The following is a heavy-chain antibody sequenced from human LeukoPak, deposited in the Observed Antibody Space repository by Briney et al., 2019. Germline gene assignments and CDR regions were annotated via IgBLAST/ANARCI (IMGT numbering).Heavy chain of an antibody. CDR1: GFTFSSYW. Sequence: QPGGSLRLSCAASGFTFSSYWMSWVRQAPGEGLEWVANIKQDGGEKYYVDSVEGRFTISRDNAKNSLYLQMNSLRAEDTAVYYCARQSRDGYHYFDYWGQGTLVTVSS. CDR2: IKQDGGEK. V-gene: IGHV3-7*01. D-gene: IGHD5-24*01. J-gene: IGHJ4*02. CDR3: ARQSRDGYHYFDY.